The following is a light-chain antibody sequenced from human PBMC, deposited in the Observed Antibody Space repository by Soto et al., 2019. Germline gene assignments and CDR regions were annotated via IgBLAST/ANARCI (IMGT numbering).Light chain of an antibody. J-gene: IGKJ4*01. CDR3: QQYYSYPFT. CDR2: AAS. Sequence: AILMTQSPSSLSASTGDRVTITCRASQGISSYLAWYQQKPGKAPKLLIYAASTLQSGVPSRFCGSGSGTDFTLSISCLQSEDFATYYCQQYYSYPFTFCGGTKVEIK. CDR1: QGISSY. V-gene: IGKV1-8*01.